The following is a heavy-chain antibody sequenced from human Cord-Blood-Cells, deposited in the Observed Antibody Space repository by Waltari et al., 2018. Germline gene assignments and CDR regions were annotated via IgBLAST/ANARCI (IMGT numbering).Heavy chain of an antibody. J-gene: IGHJ3*02. CDR1: GGSISSSSYS. Sequence: QLQLQESGPGLVKPSETLSLTCTVPGGSISSSSYSWGWIRQPPGKGLEWIGSIYYSGSTYYNPSLKSRVTISVDTSKNQFSLKLSSVTAADTAVYYCARLYGDYGAFDIWGQGTMVTVSS. CDR3: ARLYGDYGAFDI. V-gene: IGHV4-39*07. CDR2: IYYSGST. D-gene: IGHD4-17*01.